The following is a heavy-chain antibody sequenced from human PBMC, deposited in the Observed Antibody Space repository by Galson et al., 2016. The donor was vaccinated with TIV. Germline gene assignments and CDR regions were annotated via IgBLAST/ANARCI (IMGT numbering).Heavy chain of an antibody. D-gene: IGHD1-7*01. J-gene: IGHJ6*02. CDR3: SRGNWNYGMGGAMDV. Sequence: CAISGDSVSGHTAAGNWVRQSPSRGLEWLGRTYYTSKWNTDYAVSVKGRIIIRPDTSMNQVSLQLSSVIPDDTAVYYCSRGNWNYGMGGAMDVWGRGTTVTVSS. V-gene: IGHV6-1*01. CDR2: TYYTSKWNT. CDR1: GDSVSGHTAA.